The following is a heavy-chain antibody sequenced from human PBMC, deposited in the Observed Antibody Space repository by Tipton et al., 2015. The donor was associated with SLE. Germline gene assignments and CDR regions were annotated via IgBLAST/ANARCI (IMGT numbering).Heavy chain of an antibody. D-gene: IGHD6-13*01. V-gene: IGHV4-59*01. Sequence: LTCTVSGDSISNNYWSWIRQPPGKGLEWIGNIFHTGTPNYSASLKSRVTMLLDTSKNEFSLKLTSVTAADSAVYYCARGYSSSWYLGEYYFDYWGQGTLVTVSS. J-gene: IGHJ4*02. CDR1: GDSISNNY. CDR2: IFHTGTP. CDR3: ARGYSSSWYLGEYYFDY.